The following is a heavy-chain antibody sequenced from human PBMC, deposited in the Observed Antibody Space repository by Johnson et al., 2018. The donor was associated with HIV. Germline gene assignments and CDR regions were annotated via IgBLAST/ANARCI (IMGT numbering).Heavy chain of an antibody. J-gene: IGHJ3*02. CDR2: INWNGGST. V-gene: IGHV3-20*04. CDR1: GFTFDDYA. D-gene: IGHD5-24*01. Sequence: VQLVESGGGLVQPGRSLRLSCAASGFTFDDYAMHWVRQSPGKGLEWVSGINWNGGSTGYADSVKGRFTISRDNAKNSLYLQMNNLRAEDTALYYCARAGDGYTPTGQINDAFDIWGQGAMVTVSS. CDR3: ARAGDGYTPTGQINDAFDI.